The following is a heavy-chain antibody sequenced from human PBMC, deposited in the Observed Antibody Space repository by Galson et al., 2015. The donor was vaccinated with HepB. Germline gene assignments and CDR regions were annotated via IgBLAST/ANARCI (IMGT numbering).Heavy chain of an antibody. V-gene: IGHV4-38-2*02. J-gene: IGHJ4*02. CDR1: GYSISSDYY. CDR3: ASAKVLLFPFDY. Sequence: SLTCTVSGYSISSDYYWGWIRQPPGKGLEWIGNIYHSGSTYYNPSLKSRVTISVDTSKNQFSLKLSSVTAADTAVYYCASAKVLLFPFDYWGQGTLVTVSS. CDR2: IYHSGST. D-gene: IGHD4/OR15-4a*01.